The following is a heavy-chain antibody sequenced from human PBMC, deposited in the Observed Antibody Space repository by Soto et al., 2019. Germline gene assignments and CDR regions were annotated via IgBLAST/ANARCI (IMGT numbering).Heavy chain of an antibody. CDR2: INHSGST. CDR1: GGSSSGYY. CDR3: ARGYCSSTSCYAQMGNYYYYMDV. Sequence: SETLSLTCAVYGGSSSGYYWSWIRQPPGKGLEWIGEINHSGSTNYNPSLKSRVTISVDTSKNQFSLKLSSVTAADTAVYYCARGYCSSTSCYAQMGNYYYYMDVWGKGTSVTVSS. D-gene: IGHD2-2*01. V-gene: IGHV4-34*01. J-gene: IGHJ6*03.